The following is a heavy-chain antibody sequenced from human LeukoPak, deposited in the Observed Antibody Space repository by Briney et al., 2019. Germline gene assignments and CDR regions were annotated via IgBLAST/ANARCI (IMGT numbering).Heavy chain of an antibody. CDR2: INSNSGDT. Sequence: ASVTVSCKASGYTFTAYYMHWVRQAPGQGLEWMGWINSNSGDTNYAQKFHGRVTMTRDTSISTAYMELTRLTSDDTAVYYCVRLLAEGNYWGQGTLVIVPS. J-gene: IGHJ4*02. CDR3: VRLLAEGNY. D-gene: IGHD2-15*01. V-gene: IGHV1-2*02. CDR1: GYTFTAYY.